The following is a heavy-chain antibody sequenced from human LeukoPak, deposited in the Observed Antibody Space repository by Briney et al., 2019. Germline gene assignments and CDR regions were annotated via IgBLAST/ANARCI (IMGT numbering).Heavy chain of an antibody. CDR3: ARGAGSLFDY. J-gene: IGHJ4*02. CDR1: GVSFSGYY. Sequence: KPSETLSLTCAVYGVSFSGYYWSWIRQPPGKGLEWIGEINHSGSTNYNPSLKSRVTISVDTSKNQFSLKLSSVTAADTAVYCCARGAGSLFDYWGQGTLVTVSS. V-gene: IGHV4-34*01. CDR2: INHSGST. D-gene: IGHD6-6*01.